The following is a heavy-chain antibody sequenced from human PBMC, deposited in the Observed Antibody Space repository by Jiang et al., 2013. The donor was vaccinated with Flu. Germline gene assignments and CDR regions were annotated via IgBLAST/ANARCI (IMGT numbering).Heavy chain of an antibody. CDR1: GGSISGYY. CDR2: IYYSGST. J-gene: IGHJ5*02. V-gene: IGHV4-59*01. D-gene: IGHD6-13*01. Sequence: PGLVKPSETLSLTCTVSGGSISGYYWSWIRQPPGKGLEWIGYIYYSGSTKSNPSLKSRVTISVDTSKNQFSLKLSSVTAADTAVYYCARGAGTELIHHWGQGTLVTVSS. CDR3: ARGAGTELIHH.